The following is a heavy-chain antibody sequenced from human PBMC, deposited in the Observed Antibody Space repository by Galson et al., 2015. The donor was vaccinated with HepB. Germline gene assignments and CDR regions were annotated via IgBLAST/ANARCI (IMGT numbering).Heavy chain of an antibody. D-gene: IGHD6-19*01. CDR2: IRYDGSNK. CDR1: GFPFSSYG. CDR3: AKVGTKGKQWLVETFQRRYYFDY. V-gene: IGHV3-30*02. J-gene: IGHJ4*02. Sequence: LRLSCAASGFPFSSYGMHWVRQASGKGLEWVAFIRYDGSNKYYADSVKGRFTISRDNSKNTLYPQMNSLRGEDTAVYYCAKVGTKGKQWLVETFQRRYYFDYWGQGTLVTVSS.